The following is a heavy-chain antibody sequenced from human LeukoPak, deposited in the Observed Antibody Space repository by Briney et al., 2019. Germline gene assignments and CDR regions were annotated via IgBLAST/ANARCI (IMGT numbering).Heavy chain of an antibody. D-gene: IGHD6-13*01. V-gene: IGHV1-18*01. CDR1: GYTFTSYG. Sequence: ASVKVSCKASGYTFTSYGISWVRQAPGQGLEWMGWISAYNGNTNYAQKLQGRVTMTEDTSTDTAYMELNSLRAEDTAVYYCARAKRQQLVLGNWFDPWGQGTLVTVSS. CDR3: ARAKRQQLVLGNWFDP. J-gene: IGHJ5*02. CDR2: ISAYNGNT.